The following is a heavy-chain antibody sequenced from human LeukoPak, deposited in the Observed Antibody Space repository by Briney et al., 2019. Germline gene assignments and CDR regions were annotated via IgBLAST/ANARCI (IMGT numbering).Heavy chain of an antibody. CDR1: GFTFSSYG. CDR3: AKADIVATWSFDY. J-gene: IGHJ4*02. CDR2: ISYDGSNK. D-gene: IGHD5-12*01. Sequence: PGGSPRLSCAASGFTFSSYGMHWVRQAPGKGLEWVAVISYDGSNKYYADSVKGRFTISRDNSKNTLYLQMNSLRAEDTAVYYCAKADIVATWSFDYWGQGTLVTVSS. V-gene: IGHV3-30*18.